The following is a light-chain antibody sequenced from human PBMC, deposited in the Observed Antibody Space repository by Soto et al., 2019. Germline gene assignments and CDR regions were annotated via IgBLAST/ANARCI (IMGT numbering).Light chain of an antibody. CDR2: DAS. CDR3: QQYDNVPLT. V-gene: IGKV1-33*01. Sequence: DVQMTQSPSSLSASVGDRVTITCQASHDISDYLNWYHHKSGEAPKLLIYDASKLEAGVPSRFSGRGSGTDFTLTISSLQPEDIATYYCQQYDNVPLTFGGGTKVEIK. J-gene: IGKJ4*01. CDR1: HDISDY.